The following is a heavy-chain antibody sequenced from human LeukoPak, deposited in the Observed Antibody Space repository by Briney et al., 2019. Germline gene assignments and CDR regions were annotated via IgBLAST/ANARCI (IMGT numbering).Heavy chain of an antibody. CDR3: AREKSITGPADD. V-gene: IGHV3-23*01. CDR2: INAFGSAT. Sequence: GGSLRLSCAASGFSFNNDAMSWVRQAPGKGLEWISDINAFGSATYYAKSVKGRFTISRDNSNNILYLQMNSLRVEDTALYYCAREKSITGPADDWGQGTLVTVSS. J-gene: IGHJ4*02. CDR1: GFSFNNDA. D-gene: IGHD1-14*01.